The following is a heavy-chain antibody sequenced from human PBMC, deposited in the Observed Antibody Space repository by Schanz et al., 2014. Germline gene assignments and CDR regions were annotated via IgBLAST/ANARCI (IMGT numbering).Heavy chain of an antibody. CDR1: GFTVSDHY. Sequence: EVQLVESGGGLVQPGGSLRLSCAVSGFTVSDHYMDWVRQAPGKGLEWLGRVRKRRNSDIIEYAASVEGRFTISRDESKNSVYLQMNSLQTDDTAVYYCFSMHYGNSGYWGQGTLVTVSS. V-gene: IGHV3-72*01. J-gene: IGHJ4*02. CDR2: VRKRRNSDII. D-gene: IGHD1-7*01. CDR3: FSMHYGNSGY.